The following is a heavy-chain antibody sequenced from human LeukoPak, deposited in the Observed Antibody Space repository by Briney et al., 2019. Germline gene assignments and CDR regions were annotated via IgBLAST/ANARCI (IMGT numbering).Heavy chain of an antibody. CDR3: ARAPRGAYWFIDY. Sequence: GGSLRLSCLASGFTFSTYAMNWVRQAPGKGLEWVSSISSSSRDIYYADSVKGRSTISRDNANNSVYLQINSLRGEDTAVYYCARAPRGAYWFIDYWGQGTLVTVSS. J-gene: IGHJ4*02. CDR1: GFTFSTYA. D-gene: IGHD2-8*02. V-gene: IGHV3-21*01. CDR2: ISSSSRDI.